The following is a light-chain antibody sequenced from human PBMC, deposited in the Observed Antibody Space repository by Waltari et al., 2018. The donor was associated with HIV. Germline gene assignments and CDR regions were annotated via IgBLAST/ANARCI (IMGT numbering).Light chain of an antibody. J-gene: IGLJ1*01. CDR1: SSDIGRYKF. V-gene: IGLV2-14*03. Sequence: QSALTQPASVSGSPGQSIPIPCTGTSSDIGRYKFVSWYQQHPGKAPKLMIYDVSNRAPGVSNRFSGSKSGDTASLTISGLQAEDEADYYCSSYTNSDTRVFGTGTKVTVL. CDR3: SSYTNSDTRV. CDR2: DVS.